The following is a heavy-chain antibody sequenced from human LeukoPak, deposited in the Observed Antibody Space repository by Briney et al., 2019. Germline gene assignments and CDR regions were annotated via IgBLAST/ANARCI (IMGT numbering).Heavy chain of an antibody. Sequence: GESLRLSCAASGFTFSSYSMNWVRQAPGKGLEWVSYIGSSSSSIYYADSVKGRFTISRDNSKNTLYLQMNSLRAEDTAVYYCARSESSWYQPRFDYWGQGTLVTVSS. V-gene: IGHV3-48*01. CDR3: ARSESSWYQPRFDY. D-gene: IGHD6-13*01. CDR1: GFTFSSYS. CDR2: IGSSSSSI. J-gene: IGHJ4*02.